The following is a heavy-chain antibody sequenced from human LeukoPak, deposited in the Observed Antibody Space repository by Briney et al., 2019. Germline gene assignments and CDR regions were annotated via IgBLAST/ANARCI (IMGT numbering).Heavy chain of an antibody. CDR3: AAWRELHYGSYYFDY. Sequence: SVKVSCKASGFTFTSSAVQWVRQARGQRLEWIGWIVVGSGNTNYAQKFQERVTITRDMSTSAAYMELSSLRSEATAVYYCAAWRELHYGSYYFDYWGQGTLVTVSS. J-gene: IGHJ4*02. CDR2: IVVGSGNT. D-gene: IGHD1-26*01. V-gene: IGHV1-58*01. CDR1: GFTFTSSA.